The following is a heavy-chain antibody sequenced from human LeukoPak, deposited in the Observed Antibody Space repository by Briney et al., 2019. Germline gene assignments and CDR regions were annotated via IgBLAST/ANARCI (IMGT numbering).Heavy chain of an antibody. CDR1: GGSVSSHY. CDR3: ARTRGTYYLFDY. Sequence: SETLSLTCTVSGGSVSSHYWSWIRQPPGKGLEGIGYIDYSGTTNYNPSLKSRVTVSVDTSKNQFSLKVRSVTSADTAVYHCARTRGTYYLFDYWGQGTLVTVSS. J-gene: IGHJ4*02. V-gene: IGHV4-59*02. CDR2: IDYSGTT. D-gene: IGHD1-26*01.